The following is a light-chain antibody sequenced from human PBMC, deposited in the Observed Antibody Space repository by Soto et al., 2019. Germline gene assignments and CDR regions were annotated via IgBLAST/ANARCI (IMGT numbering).Light chain of an antibody. CDR2: EVS. J-gene: IGLJ2*01. CDR1: SSDVGGYNY. CDR3: SSYAGSNLVV. Sequence: QSALTQPPSASGSPGQLVTISCTGTSSDVGGYNYVSWYQQHPGKAPKLMIYEVSKRPSGVPDRFSGSKSGNTASLTDSGLQAEDEADYYCSSYAGSNLVVFGGGTKLTVL. V-gene: IGLV2-8*01.